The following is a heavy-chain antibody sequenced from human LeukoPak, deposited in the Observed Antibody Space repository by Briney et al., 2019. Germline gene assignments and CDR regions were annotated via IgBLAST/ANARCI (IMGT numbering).Heavy chain of an antibody. CDR2: INHSGST. V-gene: IGHV4-34*01. D-gene: IGHD2-21*02. Sequence: PSETLSLTCAVYGGSFSGYYWSWIRQPPGKGLEWIGEINHSGSTNYNPSLKSQVTISVDTSKNQFSLKLSSVTAADTVVYYCAREEVVTGRNAFDIWGQGTMVTVSS. CDR3: AREEVVTGRNAFDI. CDR1: GGSFSGYY. J-gene: IGHJ3*02.